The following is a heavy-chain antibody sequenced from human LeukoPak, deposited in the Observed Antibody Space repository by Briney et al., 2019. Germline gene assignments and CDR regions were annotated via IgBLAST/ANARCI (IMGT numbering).Heavy chain of an antibody. Sequence: GSLRLSCAASGFTFSSYGMHWVRQAPSKGLEWVAVISYDGSNKYYADSVKGRFTISRDNSKNTLYLQMNSLRAEDTAVYYCAKVASGSYGSQFDYWGQGTLVTVSS. J-gene: IGHJ4*02. CDR1: GFTFSSYG. CDR3: AKVASGSYGSQFDY. D-gene: IGHD3-10*01. V-gene: IGHV3-30*18. CDR2: ISYDGSNK.